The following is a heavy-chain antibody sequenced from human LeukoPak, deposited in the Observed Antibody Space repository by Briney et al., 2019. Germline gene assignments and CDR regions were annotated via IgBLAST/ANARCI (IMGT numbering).Heavy chain of an antibody. V-gene: IGHV3-21*01. J-gene: IGHJ3*02. CDR3: ARGYCRGGSCYSGDAFDI. CDR1: GFTSSSYS. Sequence: GGSLRLSCAASGFTSSSYSMNWVRQAPGKGLEWGSFISTSSSYIYYADSVKGRFTISRDNAKNSLYLQMNSLRAEDTAVYYCARGYCRGGSCYSGDAFDIWGQGTMDTVSS. CDR2: ISTSSSYI. D-gene: IGHD2-15*01.